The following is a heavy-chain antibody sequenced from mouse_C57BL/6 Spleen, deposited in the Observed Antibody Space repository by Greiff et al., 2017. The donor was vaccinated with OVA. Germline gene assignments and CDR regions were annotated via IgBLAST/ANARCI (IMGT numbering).Heavy chain of an antibody. V-gene: IGHV1-15*01. CDR1: GYTFTDYE. J-gene: IGHJ3*01. D-gene: IGHD2-5*01. CDR2: IDPETGGT. CDR3: TRGDSNYRFAY. Sequence: QVQLQQSGAELVRPGASVTLSCKASGYTFTDYEMHWVKQTPVHGLEWIGAIDPETGGTAYNQKFKGKAILTAEKSSSTAYMELRSLTSEDSAVYYCTRGDSNYRFAYWGQGTLVTVSA.